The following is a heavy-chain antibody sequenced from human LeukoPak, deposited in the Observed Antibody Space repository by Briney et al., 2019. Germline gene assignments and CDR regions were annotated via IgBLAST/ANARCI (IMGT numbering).Heavy chain of an antibody. Sequence: GRSLRLSCTASGFTFGDYAVSWFRQAPGKGLEWVGFIISKAYGGTTEYAASVKGRFTISRDDSKSIAYLQMNSLKTEDTAVYYCTRTDDYGDYPGINWGQGTLVTVSS. D-gene: IGHD4-17*01. CDR3: TRTDDYGDYPGIN. V-gene: IGHV3-49*03. J-gene: IGHJ4*02. CDR2: IISKAYGGTT. CDR1: GFTFGDYA.